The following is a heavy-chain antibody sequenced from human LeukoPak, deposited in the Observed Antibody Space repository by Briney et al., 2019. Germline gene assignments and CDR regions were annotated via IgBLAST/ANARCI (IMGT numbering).Heavy chain of an antibody. CDR2: ISSSGDTT. CDR1: GFTFSIYS. J-gene: IGHJ4*02. D-gene: IGHD3-3*01. Sequence: GGSLRLSCAASGFTFSIYSLNWVRQAPGKGLEWVSYISSSGDTTYYAASVKGRFAISRDNAKNSVYLQMSSLRAEDTAVYYCARPIFGVVIPNPMGYWGQGTLVTVSS. CDR3: ARPIFGVVIPNPMGY. V-gene: IGHV3-48*04.